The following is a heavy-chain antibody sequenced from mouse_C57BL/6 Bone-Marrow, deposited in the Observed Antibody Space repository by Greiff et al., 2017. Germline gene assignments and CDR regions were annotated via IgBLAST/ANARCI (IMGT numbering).Heavy chain of an antibody. CDR2: ISDGGSYT. CDR3: ARDRDTRFAY. V-gene: IGHV5-4*01. D-gene: IGHD3-3*01. Sequence: EVQGVESRGGLVKPGGSLKLSCAASGFTFSSYAMSWVRQTPEKRLEWVATISDGGSYTYYPDNVKGRFTISRDKAKNNLYLQMSHLKSEDTAMYYCARDRDTRFAYWGQGTLVTVSA. J-gene: IGHJ3*01. CDR1: GFTFSSYA.